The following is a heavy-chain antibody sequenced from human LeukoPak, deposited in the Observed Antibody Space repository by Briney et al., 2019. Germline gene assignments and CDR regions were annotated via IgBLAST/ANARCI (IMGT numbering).Heavy chain of an antibody. CDR3: AISGYSSSWYVSTLGRSTDY. CDR2: ISAYNGNT. D-gene: IGHD6-13*01. V-gene: IGHV1-18*01. J-gene: IGHJ4*02. CDR1: GYTFTSYG. Sequence: GASVKVSCKASGYTFTSYGISWVRQAPGQGLEWMGWISAYNGNTNYAQKLQGRVTMTTDTSTSTVYMELSSLRSEDTAVYYCAISGYSSSWYVSTLGRSTDYWGQGTLVTVSS.